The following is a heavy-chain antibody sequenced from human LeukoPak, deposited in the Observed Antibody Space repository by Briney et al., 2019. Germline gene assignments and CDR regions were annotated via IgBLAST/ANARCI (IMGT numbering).Heavy chain of an antibody. J-gene: IGHJ4*02. CDR1: GDSVITTNYY. CDR3: ARARGYSYAFDY. D-gene: IGHD5-18*01. Sequence: PSETLSLTCTVSGDSVITTNYYGGWIRQPPGKGLEWIGSIYYSGSTYYNPSLKSRVAISVDTSKNQFSLNLSSVTAADTAVYFCARARGYSYAFDYWGQGTLVTVSS. V-gene: IGHV4-39*07. CDR2: IYYSGST.